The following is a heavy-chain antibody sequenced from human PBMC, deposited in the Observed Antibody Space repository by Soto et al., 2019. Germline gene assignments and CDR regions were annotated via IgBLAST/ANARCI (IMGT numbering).Heavy chain of an antibody. CDR3: AKVYLAQAVVDVPVGY. CDR1: RFTFSIYA. Sequence: VSLRLSSAAPRFTFSIYAMSWARQAPGKGLEWVADIRRSGSRTYYVDSVKGRFTISRDNSKNTLYLQMNSLRAEDTAVYYCAKVYLAQAVVDVPVGYWGQGTLVTVSS. J-gene: IGHJ4*02. V-gene: IGHV3-23*01. D-gene: IGHD2-15*01. CDR2: IRRSGSRT.